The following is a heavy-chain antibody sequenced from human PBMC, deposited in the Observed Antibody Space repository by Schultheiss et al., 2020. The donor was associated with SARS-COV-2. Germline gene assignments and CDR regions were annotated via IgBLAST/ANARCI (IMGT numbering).Heavy chain of an antibody. CDR1: RYTFSTYN. CDR2: ISPYNGDT. V-gene: IGHV1-2*02. Sequence: ASVKVSCKASRYTFSTYNINWVRQAPGEGLEWMGWISPYNGDTNYAQTFQGRVTMTRDTSNNTAYMELTRLRSDDTALYYCARLYPNIGIVPPALEDYFDFWGQGTLVTVSS. CDR3: ARLYPNIGIVPPALEDYFDF. D-gene: IGHD2-2*01. J-gene: IGHJ4*02.